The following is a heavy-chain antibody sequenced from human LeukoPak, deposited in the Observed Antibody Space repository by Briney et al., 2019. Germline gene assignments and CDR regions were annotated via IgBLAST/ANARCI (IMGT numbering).Heavy chain of an antibody. CDR1: GGSISSYY. CDR3: ARAVTYYYDSSGYYPWFDP. V-gene: IGHV4-38-2*02. CDR2: IYHSGST. Sequence: SETLSLTCTVSGGSISSYYWSWIRQPPGKGLEWIGSIYHSGSTYYNPSLKSRVTISVDTSKNQFSLKLSSVTAADTAVYYCARAVTYYYDSSGYYPWFDPWGQGTLVTVSS. D-gene: IGHD3-22*01. J-gene: IGHJ5*02.